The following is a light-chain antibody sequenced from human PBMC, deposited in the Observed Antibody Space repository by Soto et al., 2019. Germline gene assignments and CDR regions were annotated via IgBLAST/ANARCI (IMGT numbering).Light chain of an antibody. CDR2: DVT. V-gene: IGLV2-14*03. Sequence: QSALTQPAPVSGSPGQSITISCTGTSSDVGGYDHVSWYQQHPGKAPKLIIYDVTVRPSGISRRFSGSKSDNTASLAVSGLQPEDEADYYCSSYTNKDTLLFGGGTKLTVL. CDR3: SSYTNKDTLL. CDR1: SSDVGGYDH. J-gene: IGLJ3*02.